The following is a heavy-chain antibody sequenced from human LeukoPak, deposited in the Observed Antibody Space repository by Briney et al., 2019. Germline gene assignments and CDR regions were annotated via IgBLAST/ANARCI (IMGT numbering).Heavy chain of an antibody. V-gene: IGHV4-30-4*01. CDR1: GGSISSGDYY. CDR3: ARKGMGANDY. Sequence: PSETLSLTCTVSGGSISSGDYYWSWIRPPPGKGLEWIGYIYYSGSTYYNPSLKSRVTISVDTSKNLFSLTLSSVTAADTAVYYWARKGMGANDYWGQGTLVTVSS. CDR2: IYYSGST. J-gene: IGHJ4*02. D-gene: IGHD1-26*01.